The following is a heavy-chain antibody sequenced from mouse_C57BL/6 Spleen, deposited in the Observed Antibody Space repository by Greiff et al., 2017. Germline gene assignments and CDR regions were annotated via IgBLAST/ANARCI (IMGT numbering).Heavy chain of an antibody. CDR3: TGLPIYYYGQGYFDV. J-gene: IGHJ1*03. CDR2: IRLKSDNYAT. D-gene: IGHD1-1*01. V-gene: IGHV6-3*01. CDR1: GFTFSNYW. Sequence: EVQGVESGGGLVQPGGSMKLSCVASGFTFSNYWMNWVRQSPEKGLEWVAQIRLKSDNYATHYAESVKGRFTISRDDSKSSVYLQMNNLRAEDTGIYYCTGLPIYYYGQGYFDVWGTGTTVTVSS.